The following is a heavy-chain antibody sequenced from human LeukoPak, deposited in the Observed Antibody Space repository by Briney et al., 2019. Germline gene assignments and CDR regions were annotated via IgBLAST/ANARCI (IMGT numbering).Heavy chain of an antibody. CDR2: ISGSGGST. Sequence: PGGSLRLSCAASGFTFSSYAMSWVRQAPGKGLEWVSAISGSGGSTYYAGSVKGRFTISRDNSKNTLYLQMNSLRAEDTAVYYCAKEREQWLVLGVVVYWGQGTLVTVSS. V-gene: IGHV3-23*01. D-gene: IGHD6-19*01. CDR1: GFTFSSYA. J-gene: IGHJ4*02. CDR3: AKEREQWLVLGVVVY.